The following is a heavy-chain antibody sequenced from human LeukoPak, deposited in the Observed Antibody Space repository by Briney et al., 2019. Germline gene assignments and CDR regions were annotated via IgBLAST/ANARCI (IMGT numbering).Heavy chain of an antibody. V-gene: IGHV4-34*01. Sequence: SETLSLTCAVYGGSFSGFYWSWIRQPPGKGLEWIGEINHSGSTNYNPSLKSRVTISVDTSKNQFSLKLSSVTAADTAVYYCARGRGYCSSTSCYSGILDYWGQGTLVTVSS. J-gene: IGHJ4*02. CDR3: ARGRGYCSSTSCYSGILDY. CDR2: INHSGST. CDR1: GGSFSGFY. D-gene: IGHD2-2*01.